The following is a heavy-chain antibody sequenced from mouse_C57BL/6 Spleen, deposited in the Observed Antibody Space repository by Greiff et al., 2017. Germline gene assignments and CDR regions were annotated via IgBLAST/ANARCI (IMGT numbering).Heavy chain of an antibody. CDR2: IYPGDGDT. V-gene: IGHV1-82*01. CDR3: AREGSYYYGSRGYFDV. Sequence: QIQLQQSGPELVKPGASVKISCKASGYAFSSSWMNWVKQRPGKGLEWIGRIYPGDGDTNYNGKFKGKATLTADKSSSTAYMQLSSLTSEDSAVYFCAREGSYYYGSRGYFDVWGTGTTVTVSS. J-gene: IGHJ1*03. D-gene: IGHD1-1*01. CDR1: GYAFSSSW.